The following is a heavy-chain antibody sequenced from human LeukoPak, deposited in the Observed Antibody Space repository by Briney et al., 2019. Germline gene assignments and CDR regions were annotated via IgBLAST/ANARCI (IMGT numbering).Heavy chain of an antibody. Sequence: ASVKVSCKASGYTFTSYGISWVRQAPGQGLEWMGWSSAYNGNTNYAQKLQGRVTMTTDTSTSTAYMELRGLRSDDTAVYYCARVSPGERITMIVVAKYYSDYWGQGTLVTVSS. CDR3: ARVSPGERITMIVVAKYYSDY. J-gene: IGHJ4*02. CDR1: GYTFTSYG. CDR2: SSAYNGNT. D-gene: IGHD3-22*01. V-gene: IGHV1-18*01.